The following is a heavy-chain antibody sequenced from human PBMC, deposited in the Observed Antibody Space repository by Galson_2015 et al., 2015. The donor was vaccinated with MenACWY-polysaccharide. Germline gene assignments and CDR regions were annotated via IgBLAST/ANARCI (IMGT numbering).Heavy chain of an antibody. D-gene: IGHD7-27*01. V-gene: IGHV3-7*01. Sequence: SLRLSCAASGLTFSNWWMTWVRQAPGKGLEWVASIKKDGIEKYYVDSVKVQFTISRDNAKDSLYLQMNSLRAEETAVYFSARGHRGLGHWGQGSTVAVSS. J-gene: IGHJ6*02. CDR2: IKKDGIEK. CDR3: ARGHRGLGH. CDR1: GLTFSNWW.